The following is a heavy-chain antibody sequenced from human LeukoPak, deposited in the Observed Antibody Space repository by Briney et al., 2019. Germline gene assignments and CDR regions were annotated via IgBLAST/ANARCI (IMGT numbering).Heavy chain of an antibody. D-gene: IGHD3-10*01. Sequence: GASVKVSCKASVGTFISYAISWVRQAPGQGLEWMGGIIPIFGTANYAQKFQGRVTITTDESTSTAYMELSSLRSEDTAVYYCARGPDYYGSGSYYDPVRGYYYYYMDVWGKGTTVTVSS. CDR3: ARGPDYYGSGSYYDPVRGYYYYYMDV. J-gene: IGHJ6*03. CDR2: IIPIFGTA. CDR1: VGTFISYA. V-gene: IGHV1-69*05.